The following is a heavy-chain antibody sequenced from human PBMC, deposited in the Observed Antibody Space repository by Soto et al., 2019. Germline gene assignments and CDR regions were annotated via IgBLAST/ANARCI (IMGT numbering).Heavy chain of an antibody. CDR2: ISAYNGKT. J-gene: IGHJ4*02. CDR3: ARVANRVGATGYYRAY. D-gene: IGHD1-26*01. CDR1: GYTFTSYG. V-gene: IGHV1-18*04. Sequence: QVQLVQSGAEVKKPGASVKVSCKASGYTFTSYGISWVRQAPGQGLACMAWISAYNGKTNYAQKLQGRVTMTTDTSTSTADMELGSLRSDDTAVYYCARVANRVGATGYYRAYWDKGTLVTVSS.